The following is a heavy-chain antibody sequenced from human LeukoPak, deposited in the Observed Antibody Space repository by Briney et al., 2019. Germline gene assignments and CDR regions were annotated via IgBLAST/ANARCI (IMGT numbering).Heavy chain of an antibody. J-gene: IGHJ4*02. CDR3: ARDEDYGIFVNVDY. CDR2: TSPYNENT. D-gene: IGHD3-16*01. V-gene: IGHV1-18*01. CDR1: GYSFVLYG. Sequence: ASVKVSCKTSGYSFVLYGISWVRQAPGQGPEWMGWTSPYNENTKYAEKFQGRGTMTTDTSTSTVYMELRSLRSDDTAVYYCARDEDYGIFVNVDYWGQGTLVTVSS.